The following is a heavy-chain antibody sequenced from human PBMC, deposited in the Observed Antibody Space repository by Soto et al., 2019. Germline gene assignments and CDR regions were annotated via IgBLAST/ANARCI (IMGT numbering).Heavy chain of an antibody. V-gene: IGHV1-46*01. CDR1: GYTFTSFY. J-gene: IGHJ4*02. CDR2: INPNGGST. Sequence: QVQLVQSGAEVKNPGASVKVSCKASGYTFTSFYIHWVRQAPGLGLEWMSIINPNGGSTNYAQNLQGRVTLTRDTSTNTVYMELSSLRSEDTAVYYCARGLTSGDYWGQGTLVTVSS. CDR3: ARGLTSGDY.